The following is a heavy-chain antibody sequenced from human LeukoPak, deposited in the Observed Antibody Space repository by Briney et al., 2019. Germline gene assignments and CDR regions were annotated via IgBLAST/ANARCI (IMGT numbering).Heavy chain of an antibody. Sequence: SQTLSLTCAISGDTVSSNTASWNWVRQSPSRGLEWLGRTYFRSKWFHDYAVSVKSRITVNPDTSKNQFSLQLNSVAPEDTAVYYCTRDFDYWGQGTLVTVSS. CDR2: TYFRSKWFH. V-gene: IGHV6-1*01. CDR3: TRDFDY. CDR1: GDTVSSNTAS. J-gene: IGHJ4*02.